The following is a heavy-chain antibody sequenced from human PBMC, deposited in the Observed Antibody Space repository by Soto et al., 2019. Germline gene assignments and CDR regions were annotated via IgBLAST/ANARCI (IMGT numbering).Heavy chain of an antibody. CDR2: ISGSGGST. D-gene: IGHD3-3*01. CDR1: GFTFSSYA. J-gene: IGHJ4*02. V-gene: IGHV3-23*01. Sequence: PGGSLRLSCAASGFTFSSYAMSWVRQAPGKGLEWVSAISGSGGSTYYADSVKGRFTISRDNSKNTLYLQMNSLRAEDTAVYYCAEAHPGNYDFWSGYYSTRWYFDYWGQGTLVTVSS. CDR3: AEAHPGNYDFWSGYYSTRWYFDY.